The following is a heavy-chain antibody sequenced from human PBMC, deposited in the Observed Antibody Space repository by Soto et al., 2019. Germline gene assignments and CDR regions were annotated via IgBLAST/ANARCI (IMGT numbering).Heavy chain of an antibody. CDR2: MTPNSGNT. J-gene: IGHJ4*02. V-gene: IGHV1-8*01. CDR3: VRSGSY. D-gene: IGHD3-10*01. Sequence: QVQLVQSGAEVKKPGASVKVSCEASGYTFTSYDINWVRQATGQGLEWVGFMTPNSGNTGHAQQLQGRVTLTRDTSIRPAYMELSRMRSEDTAVYYCVRSGSYWGQGTLDTVSS. CDR1: GYTFTSYD.